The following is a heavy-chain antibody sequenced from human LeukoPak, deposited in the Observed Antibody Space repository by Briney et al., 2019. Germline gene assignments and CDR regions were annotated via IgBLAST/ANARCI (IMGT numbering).Heavy chain of an antibody. V-gene: IGHV2-70*11. J-gene: IGHJ6*02. CDR2: IDWDDDK. D-gene: IGHD6-13*01. Sequence: SGPALVKPTRTLTLTCTFSGFSLSTSGMCVSWIRQPPGKALEWLARIDWDDDKYYSTSLKTRLTISKDTSKNLVALTLTDMDPVDTATYYCARNSLIAAVSGYSYFGMDVWGQGTTVTVSS. CDR3: ARNSLIAAVSGYSYFGMDV. CDR1: GFSLSTSGMC.